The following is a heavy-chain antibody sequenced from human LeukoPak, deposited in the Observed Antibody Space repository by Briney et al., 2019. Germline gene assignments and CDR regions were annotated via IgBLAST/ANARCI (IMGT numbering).Heavy chain of an antibody. Sequence: HPGGSLRLSCAAAGFTFSSYCMAWVRQAPGKGLEWVANIKEGGSAKYYVDSVRGRFTISRDNAKNSLFLQMNSLRAEDTAVYYCARDPGGSANIDYWGQGTLVTVSS. J-gene: IGHJ4*02. D-gene: IGHD1-26*01. V-gene: IGHV3-7*01. CDR2: IKEGGSAK. CDR3: ARDPGGSANIDY. CDR1: GFTFSSYC.